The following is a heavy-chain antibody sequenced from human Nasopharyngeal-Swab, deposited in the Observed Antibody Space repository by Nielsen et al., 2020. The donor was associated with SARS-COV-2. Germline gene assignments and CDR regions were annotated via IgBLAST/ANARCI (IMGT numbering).Heavy chain of an antibody. CDR3: ARGRARITMVRGVKQQHFDY. J-gene: IGHJ4*02. V-gene: IGHV4-34*01. D-gene: IGHD3-10*01. Sequence: WIRPPPGKGLEWIGEINHSGSTNYNPSLKSRVTISVAPSKNPFSLKLSSVPSADTAVYYCARGRARITMVRGVKQQHFDYWGQGTLATVSS. CDR2: INHSGST.